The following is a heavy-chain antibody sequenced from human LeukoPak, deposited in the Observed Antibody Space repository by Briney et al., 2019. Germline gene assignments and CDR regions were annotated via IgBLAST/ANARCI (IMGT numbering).Heavy chain of an antibody. V-gene: IGHV3-30*02. D-gene: IGHD3-9*01. CDR2: IRYDESNK. CDR3: AKSHDILTGGRDTYYYYYMDV. Sequence: PGGSLTLSCAASGFTLSSYGMHWVRQAPGKGLEWVAFIRYDESNKYHADSVKGRFTISRDNSKKTLYLQMNSLRAEDTAVYYCAKSHDILTGGRDTYYYYYMDVWGKGTTVTISS. J-gene: IGHJ6*03. CDR1: GFTLSSYG.